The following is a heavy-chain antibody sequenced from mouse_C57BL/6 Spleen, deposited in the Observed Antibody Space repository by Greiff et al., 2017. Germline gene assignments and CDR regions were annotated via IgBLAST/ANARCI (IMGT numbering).Heavy chain of an antibody. CDR1: GYTFNSYW. CDR3: ARGGREGFDY. V-gene: IGHV1-61*01. CDR2: IYPSDSET. Sequence: VKLKQPGAELVRPGSSVKLSCKASGYTFNSYWMDWVKQRPGQGLEWIGNIYPSDSETHYNQKFKDKATLTVDKYASTAYMQLSSLTSEDSAVYYCARGGREGFDYWGQGTTLTVSS. J-gene: IGHJ2*01.